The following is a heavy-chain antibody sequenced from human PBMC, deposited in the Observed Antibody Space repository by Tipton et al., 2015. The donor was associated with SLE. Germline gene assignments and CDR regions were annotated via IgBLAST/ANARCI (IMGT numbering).Heavy chain of an antibody. D-gene: IGHD5-12*01. CDR2: FYYGKST. Sequence: TLSLTCTVSGGSISTGGYYWGWIRQPPGKGLEWIGSFYYGKSTFYNPSLKSRVTISVDTSTNRLSLQLSSVTAADTALYYCARLISAYDCNFDYWGQGTLATVSS. CDR3: ARLISAYDCNFDY. CDR1: GGSISTGGYY. V-gene: IGHV4-39*07. J-gene: IGHJ4*02.